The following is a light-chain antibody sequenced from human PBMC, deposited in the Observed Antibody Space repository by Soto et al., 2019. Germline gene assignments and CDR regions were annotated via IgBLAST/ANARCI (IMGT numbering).Light chain of an antibody. J-gene: IGLJ1*01. CDR1: NSNIGSNT. CDR2: YDN. V-gene: IGLV1-44*01. CDR3: AAWDDSLNGRV. Sequence: QSVLTQPPSASGTPGQGVTISCSGSNSNIGSNTVNWYQQLPGTAPKLLIYYDNLRPSGVPDRISGSKSGTSASLAISGLQSDDEADYYCAAWDDSLNGRVLGTGTKLTVL.